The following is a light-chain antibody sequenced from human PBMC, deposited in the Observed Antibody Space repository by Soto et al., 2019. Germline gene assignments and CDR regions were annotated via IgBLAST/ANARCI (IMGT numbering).Light chain of an antibody. CDR2: EVS. J-gene: IGLJ2*01. CDR3: SSYICSSTLVV. Sequence: QSVLTQPASVSGSPGQSLTISCTGTTSDIGGYNYVSWYQQHPGKAPRLVIYEVSNRPSGVSNRFSGSKSGNTASLSISGLQAEDEADYYCSSYICSSTLVVFGGGTKVTVL. CDR1: TSDIGGYNY. V-gene: IGLV2-14*01.